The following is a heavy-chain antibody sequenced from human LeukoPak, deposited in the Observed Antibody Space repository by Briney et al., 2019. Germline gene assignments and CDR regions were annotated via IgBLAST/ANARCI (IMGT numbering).Heavy chain of an antibody. J-gene: IGHJ4*02. CDR3: AKVPTMIVVVSLDY. CDR1: GFTFSSYA. V-gene: IGHV3-23*01. CDR2: ISGSGGST. D-gene: IGHD3-22*01. Sequence: GSLRLSCAASGFTFSSYAMSWVRQAPGKGLEWVSAISGSGGSTYYADSVKGRFTISRDNSKNTLYLHMNSLRAEDTAVYYCAKVPTMIVVVSLDYWGQGTLVTVSS.